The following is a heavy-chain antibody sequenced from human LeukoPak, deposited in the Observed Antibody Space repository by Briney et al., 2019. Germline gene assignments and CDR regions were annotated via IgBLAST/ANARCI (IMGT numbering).Heavy chain of an antibody. CDR2: IYYSGST. CDR3: ARGAIYYYDSSGYYYYFDY. J-gene: IGHJ4*02. Sequence: SETLSLTCTVSGGSISSSSYYWGWIRQPPGKGLEWIGSIYYSGSTYYNPSLKSRVTISVDTSKYQFSLKLSSVTAADTAVYYCARGAIYYYDSSGYYYYFDYWGQGTLVTVSS. D-gene: IGHD3-22*01. CDR1: GGSISSSSYY. V-gene: IGHV4-39*01.